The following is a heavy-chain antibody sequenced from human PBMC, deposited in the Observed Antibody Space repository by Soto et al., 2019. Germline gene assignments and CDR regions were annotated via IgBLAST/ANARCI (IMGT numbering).Heavy chain of an antibody. CDR3: ARDKVLRYFDWLVPAQYYYYGMDV. V-gene: IGHV1-2*04. CDR1: GYTFTGYY. J-gene: IGHJ6*02. CDR2: INPNSGGT. Sequence: ASVKVSCKASGYTFTGYYMHWVRQAPGQGLEWMGWINPNSGGTNYAQKFQGWVTMTRDTSISTAYMELSRLRSDDTAVYYCARDKVLRYFDWLVPAQYYYYGMDVWGQGTTVTVSS. D-gene: IGHD3-9*01.